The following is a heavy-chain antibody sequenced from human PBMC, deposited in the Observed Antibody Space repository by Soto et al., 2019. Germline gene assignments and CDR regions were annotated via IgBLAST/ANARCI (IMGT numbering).Heavy chain of an antibody. CDR3: AREAYYGDYVHAFDI. CDR2: INPNSGGT. D-gene: IGHD4-17*01. J-gene: IGHJ3*02. CDR1: GYTFTGYY. V-gene: IGHV1-2*04. Sequence: QVQLVQSGAEVKKPGASVKVSCKASGYTFTGYYMHWVRQAPGQGVEWMGWINPNSGGTNYAQKFQGWVTMTRDTSISTAYMELSRLRSDDTAVYYCAREAYYGDYVHAFDIWGQGTMVTVSS.